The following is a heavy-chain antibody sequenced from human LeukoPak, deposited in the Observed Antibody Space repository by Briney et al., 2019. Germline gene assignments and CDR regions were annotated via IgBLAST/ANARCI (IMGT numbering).Heavy chain of an antibody. CDR3: AKNLLGSEAYSWYFDL. Sequence: PGRSLRLSCAASGFTFSSYGMHWVRQAPGKGLEWVAVIWYDGSNKYYADSVKGRFTISRDNSKNTLYLQMNSLRAEDTAVYSCAKNLLGSEAYSWYFDLWGRGTLVTVSS. V-gene: IGHV3-33*06. D-gene: IGHD2-21*01. CDR1: GFTFSSYG. J-gene: IGHJ2*01. CDR2: IWYDGSNK.